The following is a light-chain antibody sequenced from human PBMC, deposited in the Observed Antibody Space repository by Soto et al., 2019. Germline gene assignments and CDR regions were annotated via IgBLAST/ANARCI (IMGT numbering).Light chain of an antibody. CDR2: DAS. CDR1: LDIDNY. Sequence: DIQMTQSPSSLSASVGDRVTITCQASLDIDNYLNWYQQKPGEAPKIVIYDASILETGVPSRFSGSGSGTDFTFTISSLQPEDVATYYCQHYHNLPMYTFGQGTRLEIK. J-gene: IGKJ2*01. CDR3: QHYHNLPMYT. V-gene: IGKV1-33*01.